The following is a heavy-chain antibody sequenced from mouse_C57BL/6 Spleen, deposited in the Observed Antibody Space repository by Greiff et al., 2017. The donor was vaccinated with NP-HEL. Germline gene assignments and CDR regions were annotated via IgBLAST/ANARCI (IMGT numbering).Heavy chain of an antibody. CDR2: ISDGGSYT. CDR1: GFTFSSYA. CDR3: ARDGELGRWFAY. Sequence: EVMLVESGGGLVKPGGSLKLSCAASGFTFSSYAMSWVRQTPEKRLEWVATISDGGSYTYYPDNVKGRFTISRDNAKNNLYLQMSHLKSEDTAMYYCARDGELGRWFAYWGQGTLVTVSA. D-gene: IGHD4-1*01. J-gene: IGHJ3*01. V-gene: IGHV5-4*01.